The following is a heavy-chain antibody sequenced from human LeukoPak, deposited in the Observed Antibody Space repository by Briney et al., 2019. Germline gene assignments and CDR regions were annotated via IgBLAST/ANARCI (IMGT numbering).Heavy chain of an antibody. V-gene: IGHV1-18*01. Sequence: GASVKVSCKASGYTFTSYGISWVRQAPGQGLEWMGWISAYNGNTNYAQKLQGRVTMTTDTSTSTAYMELRSLGSDDTAVYYCARGGLTYDSSGYSLWGQGTLVTVSS. CDR2: ISAYNGNT. CDR3: ARGGLTYDSSGYSL. D-gene: IGHD3-22*01. CDR1: GYTFTSYG. J-gene: IGHJ4*02.